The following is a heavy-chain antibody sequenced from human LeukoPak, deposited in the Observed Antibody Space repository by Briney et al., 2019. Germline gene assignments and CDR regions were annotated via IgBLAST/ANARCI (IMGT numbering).Heavy chain of an antibody. CDR3: ARDRGENFITMVRGVIITLDY. J-gene: IGHJ4*02. Sequence: GGSLRLSCAASGFTFDDYGMSWVRQAPGKGLEWVSGINWNGGSTGYADSVKGRFTISRDNAKNSLYLQMNSQRAEDTALYYCARDRGENFITMVRGVIITLDYWGQGTLVTVSS. V-gene: IGHV3-20*04. D-gene: IGHD3-10*01. CDR1: GFTFDDYG. CDR2: INWNGGST.